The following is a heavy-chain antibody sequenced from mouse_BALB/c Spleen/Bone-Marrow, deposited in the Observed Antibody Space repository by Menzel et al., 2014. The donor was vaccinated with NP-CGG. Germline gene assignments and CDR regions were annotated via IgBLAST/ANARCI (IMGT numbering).Heavy chain of an antibody. Sequence: QVQLQQSGAELVRPGASVKVSCKASGYTFTSYWINWVKRRPGQGLEWIGNIYPSDSYTNYNQNFKDKATSTVDKSSSTAYMQLSSPTSEDSAVYYCTRQYGNYYAMNYWGQGTSVTVSS. CDR1: GYTFTSYW. CDR3: TRQYGNYYAMNY. J-gene: IGHJ4*01. CDR2: IYPSDSYT. V-gene: IGHV1-69*02. D-gene: IGHD2-10*02.